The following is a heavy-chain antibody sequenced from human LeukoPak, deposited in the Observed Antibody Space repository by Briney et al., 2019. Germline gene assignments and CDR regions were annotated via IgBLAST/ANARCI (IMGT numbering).Heavy chain of an antibody. J-gene: IGHJ4*02. D-gene: IGHD2-2*02. CDR3: ARESWGYCSSTSCYTDY. Sequence: GGSLRLSCAASGFTCSSYGMHWVRQAPGKGLEWVAVIWYDGSNKYYADSVKDRFTISRDNSKNTLYLQMTSLRAEDTAVYYCARESWGYCSSTSCYTDYWGQGTLVTVSS. V-gene: IGHV3-33*01. CDR1: GFTCSSYG. CDR2: IWYDGSNK.